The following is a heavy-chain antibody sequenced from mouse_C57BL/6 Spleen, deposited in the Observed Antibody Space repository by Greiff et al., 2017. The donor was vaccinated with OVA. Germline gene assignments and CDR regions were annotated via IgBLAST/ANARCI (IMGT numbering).Heavy chain of an antibody. V-gene: IGHV3-6*01. Sequence: VQLKESGPGLVKPSQSLSLTCSVTGYSITSGYYWNWIRQFPGNKLEWMGYISYDGSNNYNPSLKNRISITRDTSKNQFFLKLHSVTTEDTATYYCASGDYYGSSYAMDYWGQGTSVTVSS. D-gene: IGHD1-1*01. CDR2: ISYDGSN. CDR3: ASGDYYGSSYAMDY. J-gene: IGHJ4*01. CDR1: GYSITSGYY.